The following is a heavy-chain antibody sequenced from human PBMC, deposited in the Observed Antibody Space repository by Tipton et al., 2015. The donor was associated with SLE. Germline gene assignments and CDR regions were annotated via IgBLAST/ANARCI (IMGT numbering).Heavy chain of an antibody. Sequence: TLSLTCSVSGGSISSGLNYWCWSRQPPGKGLEWIGEINHSGSTNYNPSLKSRITRSVDTSKNQFSLEVRSVTAADTAVYYCVRLRSKVLIDYWGQGTLVTVSS. CDR3: VRLRSKVLIDY. CDR2: INHSGST. CDR1: GGSISSGLNY. V-gene: IGHV4-39*07. D-gene: IGHD2-8*01. J-gene: IGHJ4*02.